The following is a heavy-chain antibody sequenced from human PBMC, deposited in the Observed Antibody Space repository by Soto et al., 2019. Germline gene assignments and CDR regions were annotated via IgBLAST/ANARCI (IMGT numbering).Heavy chain of an antibody. Sequence: XVKVSCKASGFTFTSSAVECVRQARGQRLEWIGWIVVGSGNTNYAQKFQERVTITRDMSTSTAYMELSSLRSEDTDVHYCAADEGVPGWWDYYYGMDVWGQGTTVTVSS. CDR3: AADEGVPGWWDYYYGMDV. CDR2: IVVGSGNT. V-gene: IGHV1-58*01. D-gene: IGHD2-2*01. CDR1: GFTFTSSA. J-gene: IGHJ6*02.